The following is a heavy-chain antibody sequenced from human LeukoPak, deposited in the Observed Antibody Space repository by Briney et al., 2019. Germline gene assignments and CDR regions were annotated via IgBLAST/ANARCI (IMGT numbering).Heavy chain of an antibody. Sequence: SETLSLTCAVYGGSFSGYYWNWIRQPAGKGLEWIGRIYTSGSTNYNPSLKSRVTMSVDTPKNQFSLKLSSVTAADTAVYYCARDKSRTYGSADAFDIWGQGTMVTVSS. CDR2: IYTSGST. D-gene: IGHD3-10*01. J-gene: IGHJ3*02. CDR1: GGSFSGYY. V-gene: IGHV4-4*07. CDR3: ARDKSRTYGSADAFDI.